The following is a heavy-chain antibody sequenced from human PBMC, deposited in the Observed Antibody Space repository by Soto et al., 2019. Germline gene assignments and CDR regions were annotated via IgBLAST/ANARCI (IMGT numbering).Heavy chain of an antibody. Sequence: EVQLLESGGGLVQPGGSLRLSCAASGFTFSSYAMSWVRQAPGKGLEWVSAISGSGGSTYYADSVKGRFTISRDNSKNTLYLQMNSLRAVDTAVYYCAKEWVTMVRGVPYYFDYWGQGTLVTVSS. V-gene: IGHV3-23*01. CDR1: GFTFSSYA. J-gene: IGHJ4*02. CDR2: ISGSGGST. CDR3: AKEWVTMVRGVPYYFDY. D-gene: IGHD3-10*01.